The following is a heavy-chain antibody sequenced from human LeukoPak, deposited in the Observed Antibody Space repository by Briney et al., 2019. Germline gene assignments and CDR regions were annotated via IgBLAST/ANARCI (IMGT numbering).Heavy chain of an antibody. CDR3: ANLAASVR. Sequence: GGSLRLSCAASGFTFSSYSMNWVRQAPGKGLEWVSGIVGSGGSAYYADSVKGRFTISRDNSKNTLYLQMTSLTAEDTAIYYCANLAASVRWGQGTLVTVSS. CDR1: GFTFSSYS. CDR2: IVGSGGSA. D-gene: IGHD2-15*01. J-gene: IGHJ4*02. V-gene: IGHV3-23*01.